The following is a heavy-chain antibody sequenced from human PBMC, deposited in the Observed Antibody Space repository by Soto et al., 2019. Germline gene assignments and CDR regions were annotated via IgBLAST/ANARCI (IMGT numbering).Heavy chain of an antibody. Sequence: GGSLRLSCTASGFTFSSYAMSWVRQAPGKGLEWVSAISGSGGSTYYADSVKGRFTISRDNSKNTLYLQMNSLRAEDTAVYYCTKDLVPAAISYYYYGMDVWGQGTTVTVSS. CDR2: ISGSGGST. CDR3: TKDLVPAAISYYYYGMDV. V-gene: IGHV3-23*01. J-gene: IGHJ6*02. CDR1: GFTFSSYA. D-gene: IGHD2-2*02.